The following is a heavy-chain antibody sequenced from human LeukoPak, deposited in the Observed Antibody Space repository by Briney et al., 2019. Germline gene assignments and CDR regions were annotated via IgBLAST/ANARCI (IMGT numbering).Heavy chain of an antibody. V-gene: IGHV1-69*04. CDR3: ARDLYYDSSGYYCY. D-gene: IGHD3-22*01. CDR2: IIPILGIA. J-gene: IGHJ4*02. Sequence: SVKISCKASGGTFSSYAISWVRQAPGQGLEWMGRIIPILGIANYAQKFQGRVTITADKSTSTAYMELSSLRSEDTAVYYCARDLYYDSSGYYCYWGQGTLVTVSS. CDR1: GGTFSSYA.